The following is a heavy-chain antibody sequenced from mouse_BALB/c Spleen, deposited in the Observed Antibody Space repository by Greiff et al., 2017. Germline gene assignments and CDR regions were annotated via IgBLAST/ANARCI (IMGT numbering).Heavy chain of an antibody. V-gene: IGHV1-5*01. CDR2: IYPGNSDT. J-gene: IGHJ4*01. CDR1: GYSFTSYW. Sequence: EVQLQQSGTVLARPGASVKMSCKASGYSFTSYWMHWVKQRPGQGLEWIGAIYPGNSDTSYNQKFKGKAKLTAVTSASTAYMELSSLTNEDSAVYYCTTTLLLRCAMDYWGQGTSGTVSS. CDR3: TTTLLLRCAMDY. D-gene: IGHD1-1*01.